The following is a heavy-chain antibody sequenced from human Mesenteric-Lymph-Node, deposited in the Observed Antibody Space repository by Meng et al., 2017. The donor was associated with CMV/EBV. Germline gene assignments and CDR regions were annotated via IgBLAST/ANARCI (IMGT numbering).Heavy chain of an antibody. J-gene: IGHJ4*02. D-gene: IGHD5-12*01. CDR2: INTNTGNP. CDR1: GYTFTSYA. Sequence: CKASGYTFTSYAMNWVRQAPGQGLEWMGWINTNTGNPTYAQGLTGRFVFSLDTSVSTAYLQISSLKAEDTAVYYCARVSATIDLGIDYWGQGTLVTVSS. CDR3: ARVSATIDLGIDY. V-gene: IGHV7-4-1*02.